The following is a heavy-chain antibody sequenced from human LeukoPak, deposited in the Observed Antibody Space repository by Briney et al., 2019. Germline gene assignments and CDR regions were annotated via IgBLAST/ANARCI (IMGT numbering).Heavy chain of an antibody. Sequence: GASVNVSCTASGYTFTSYGISWVRQAPGQGLEWMGWISAYNGDTNYAQKLQGRVTMTTDTSTSTAYMELRSLRSDDTAVFYCARQLPVAGTRAFDIWGQGTVVTVSS. CDR2: ISAYNGDT. V-gene: IGHV1-18*01. D-gene: IGHD6-19*01. J-gene: IGHJ3*02. CDR1: GYTFTSYG. CDR3: ARQLPVAGTRAFDI.